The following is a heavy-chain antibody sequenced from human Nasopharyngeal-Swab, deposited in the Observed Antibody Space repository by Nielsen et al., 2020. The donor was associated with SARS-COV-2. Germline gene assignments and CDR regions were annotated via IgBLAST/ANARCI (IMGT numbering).Heavy chain of an antibody. Sequence: ASVKVSCKASGYTFTSYGISWVRQAPGQGLEWMGWISAYNGNTSYAQKLQGRVTMTTDTSTSTAYMELRSLRSDDTAVYYCAREPRLGFDSRYYGMDVWGQGTTVTVSS. CDR3: AREPRLGFDSRYYGMDV. V-gene: IGHV1-18*01. D-gene: IGHD3-9*01. J-gene: IGHJ6*02. CDR1: GYTFTSYG. CDR2: ISAYNGNT.